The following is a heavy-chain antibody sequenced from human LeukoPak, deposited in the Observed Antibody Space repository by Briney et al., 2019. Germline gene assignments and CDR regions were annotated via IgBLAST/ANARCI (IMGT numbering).Heavy chain of an antibody. D-gene: IGHD3-22*01. CDR2: INSDGSST. J-gene: IGHJ4*02. CDR1: GFTFSSYW. CDR3: ARGATWGYYDSSPPDY. V-gene: IGHV3-74*01. Sequence: GGSLRLSCAASGFTFSSYWMHWVRQAPGKGLVWVSRINSDGSSTNYADSVKGRFTISRDNAKNTLYPQMNSLRAEDTAVYYCARGATWGYYDSSPPDYWGQGTLVTVSS.